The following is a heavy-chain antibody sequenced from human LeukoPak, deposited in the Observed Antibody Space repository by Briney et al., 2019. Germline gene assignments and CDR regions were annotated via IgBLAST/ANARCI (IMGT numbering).Heavy chain of an antibody. Sequence: ASVKVSCKASGYTFTSYGISWVRQAPGQGLEWMGWISAYNGNTNYAQKLQGRVTMTTDTSTSTAYMELRSLRSDDTAVYYCARVGSNPGRVAGATPPSIHSGYYFDYWGQGTLVTVSS. CDR1: GYTFTSYG. D-gene: IGHD1-26*01. CDR3: ARVGSNPGRVAGATPPSIHSGYYFDY. J-gene: IGHJ4*02. CDR2: ISAYNGNT. V-gene: IGHV1-18*01.